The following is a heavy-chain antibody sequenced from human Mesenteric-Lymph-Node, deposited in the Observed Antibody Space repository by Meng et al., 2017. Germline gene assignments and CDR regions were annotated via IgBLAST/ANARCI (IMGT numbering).Heavy chain of an antibody. CDR2: ISYDGSNK. D-gene: IGHD6-13*01. J-gene: IGHJ4*02. CDR3: AKVAYASTWYVPHFDY. CDR1: GFTFSTYG. Sequence: QGQLGESGGGVVQPGRALRLSGATAGFTFSTYGMHWVRQAPGKGLEWVAVISYDGSNKYYAESVKGRFTISRDNSKNTLHLQMNSLRAEDTAVYYCAKVAYASTWYVPHFDYWGQGTLVTVSS. V-gene: IGHV3-30*18.